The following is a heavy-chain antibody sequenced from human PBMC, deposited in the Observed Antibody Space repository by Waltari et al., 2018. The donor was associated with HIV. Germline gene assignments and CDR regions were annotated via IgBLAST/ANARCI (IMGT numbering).Heavy chain of an antibody. D-gene: IGHD2-21*02. CDR2: IYSGGST. V-gene: IGHV3-66*01. Sequence: CAASGFTVSSNYMSWVRLAPGKGLEWVSVIYSGGSTYYAESVKGRFTISRDNSKNTLYLQMNSLRAEDTAVYYCARADSYCGGDCYFTYWGQGTLVTVSS. CDR3: ARADSYCGGDCYFTY. J-gene: IGHJ4*02. CDR1: GFTVSSNY.